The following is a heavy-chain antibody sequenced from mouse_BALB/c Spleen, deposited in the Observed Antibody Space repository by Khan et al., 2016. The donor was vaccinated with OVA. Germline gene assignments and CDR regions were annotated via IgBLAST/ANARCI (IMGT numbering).Heavy chain of an antibody. CDR2: INPHIGET. CDR1: GYSFTGYF. D-gene: IGHD1-1*01. CDR3: ARTYGSDFDY. J-gene: IGHJ2*01. Sequence: VQLKQSGPELVKPGASVKISCKASGYSFTGYFMNWVMQSHGKSLEWIGRINPHIGETLYNQKFKGKATLTVDESSSTVHMELRSLASEDSAIYSCARTYGSDFDYWGQGTTLTVSS. V-gene: IGHV1-20*02.